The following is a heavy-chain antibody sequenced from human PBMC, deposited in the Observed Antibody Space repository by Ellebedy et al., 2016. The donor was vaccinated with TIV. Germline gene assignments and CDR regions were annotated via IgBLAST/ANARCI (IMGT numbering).Heavy chain of an antibody. CDR3: AKGLGRIYFHHGGDSYALDYAMDV. V-gene: IGHV3-43*01. D-gene: IGHD2-21*01. Sequence: GESLKISCAASGFNFDDSPMHWVRQAPGKGLEWVSYISWDGTSTYYAESVKGRFTISRDNSKNSLYLQMNSLRTEDTALYYCAKGLGRIYFHHGGDSYALDYAMDVWGQGTTVTVSS. CDR2: ISWDGTST. CDR1: GFNFDDSP. J-gene: IGHJ6*02.